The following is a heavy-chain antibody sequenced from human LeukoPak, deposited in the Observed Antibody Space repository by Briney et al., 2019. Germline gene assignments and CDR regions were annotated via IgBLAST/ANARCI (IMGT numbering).Heavy chain of an antibody. D-gene: IGHD3-3*02. CDR3: ARTFSRYWFDP. J-gene: IGHJ5*02. V-gene: IGHV4-61*08. Sequence: PSQTLSLTCTVSGGSISSGDYYWSWIRQPPGKGLEWIGYIFYSGSTNYNPSLKSRVTISVDTSKNQFSLKLSSVTAADTAVYYCARTFSRYWFDPWGQGTLVTVSS. CDR1: GGSISSGDYY. CDR2: IFYSGST.